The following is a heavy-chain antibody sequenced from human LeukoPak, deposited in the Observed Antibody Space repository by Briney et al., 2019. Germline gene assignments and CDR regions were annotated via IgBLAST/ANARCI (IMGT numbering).Heavy chain of an antibody. J-gene: IGHJ4*02. CDR2: ISGSGGST. V-gene: IGHV3-23*01. Sequence: GGSLRLSCAASGFTFSTYAMNWVRQAPGKGLEWVSAISGSGGSTYYADSVKGRFTISRDNSKNTLYLQMNSLRAEDTAAYYCAKVPSYDYGDYFDYWGQGTLVTVSS. CDR3: AKVPSYDYGDYFDY. D-gene: IGHD4-17*01. CDR1: GFTFSTYA.